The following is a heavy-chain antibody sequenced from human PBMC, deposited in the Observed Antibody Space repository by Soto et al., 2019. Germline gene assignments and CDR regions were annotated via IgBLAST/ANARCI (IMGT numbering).Heavy chain of an antibody. J-gene: IGHJ4*02. CDR3: ARSVAVPGAHIDY. Sequence: ACETLSLTCSVSGGSISGSSWSWIRQSPGKGLEWLGYVYYTGSTNYSPSLRSRVSISVDTSKNEFSLRLSSVTAADTAVYFCARSVAVPGAHIDYWGQGTQVTVSS. D-gene: IGHD6-19*01. CDR1: GGSISGSS. CDR2: VYYTGST. V-gene: IGHV4-59*01.